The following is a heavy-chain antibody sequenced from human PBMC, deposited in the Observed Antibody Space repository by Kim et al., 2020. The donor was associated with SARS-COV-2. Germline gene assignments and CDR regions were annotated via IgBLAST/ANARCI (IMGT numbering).Heavy chain of an antibody. Sequence: ASVKVSCKASGYTFTSYYMHWVRQAPGQGLEWMGIINPSGGSTSYAQKFQGRVTMTRDTSTSTVYMELSSLRSEDTAVYYCAREATMIVVVISEPFDIWGQGTMVTVSS. CDR1: GYTFTSYY. D-gene: IGHD3-22*01. V-gene: IGHV1-46*01. CDR2: INPSGGST. J-gene: IGHJ3*02. CDR3: AREATMIVVVISEPFDI.